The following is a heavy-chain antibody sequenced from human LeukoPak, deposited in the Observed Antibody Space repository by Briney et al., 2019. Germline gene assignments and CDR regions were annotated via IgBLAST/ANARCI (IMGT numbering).Heavy chain of an antibody. CDR3: ARDQGVTDPPPYGLDV. J-gene: IGHJ6*02. CDR1: GGTFSIYA. CDR2: IIPILDIA. D-gene: IGHD3-10*01. V-gene: IGHV1-69*04. Sequence: ASVKVSCTASGGTFSIYAISWVRQAPGQGLDCMGRIIPILDIATYAQKFQGRVTITADKSTSTAYMELSSLSSEDTAVYYCARDQGVTDPPPYGLDVWGQGTTVTVSS.